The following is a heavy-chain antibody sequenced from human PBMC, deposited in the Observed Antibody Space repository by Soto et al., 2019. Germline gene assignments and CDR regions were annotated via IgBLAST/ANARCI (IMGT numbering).Heavy chain of an antibody. V-gene: IGHV4-59*12. CDR3: ASLALTNWFDP. CDR2: IYYSGST. J-gene: IGHJ5*02. D-gene: IGHD2-8*01. Sequence: SETLSLTCTVSGGSISSYYWSWIRQPPGKGLEWIGYIYYSGSTNYNPSLKSRVTISVDTSKNQFSLKLSSVTAADTAVYYCASLALTNWFDPWGQGTLVTVSS. CDR1: GGSISSYY.